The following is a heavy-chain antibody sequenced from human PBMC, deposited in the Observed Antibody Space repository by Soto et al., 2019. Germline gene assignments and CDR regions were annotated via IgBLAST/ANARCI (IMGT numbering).Heavy chain of an antibody. Sequence: GASVKVSCKASGYTFTNYDITWVRQAAGQGLEWVGWVNPNSGYTAYAQKFVGRVTMTRDTSASTAYMELSSLRSQDTAVYYCARGYSGFTNWFDSWGQGTLVTVSS. CDR3: ARGYSGFTNWFDS. CDR1: GYTFTNYD. D-gene: IGHD5-12*01. CDR2: VNPNSGYT. V-gene: IGHV1-8*01. J-gene: IGHJ5*01.